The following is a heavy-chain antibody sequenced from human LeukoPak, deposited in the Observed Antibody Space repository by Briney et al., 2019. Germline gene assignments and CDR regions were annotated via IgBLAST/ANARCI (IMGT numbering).Heavy chain of an antibody. Sequence: ASVKVSCKASCYTFSSYGISWVRQAPGQGLDWMGWITVYNGNTKYAHKYQDRVTMTTDTSTSTAYMDLRSLRSDDTAVYYCARDRGYEQQRWFDLWGQGTLVTVSS. CDR1: CYTFSSYG. J-gene: IGHJ5*01. V-gene: IGHV1-18*01. CDR2: ITVYNGNT. CDR3: ARDRGYEQQRWFDL. D-gene: IGHD6-13*01.